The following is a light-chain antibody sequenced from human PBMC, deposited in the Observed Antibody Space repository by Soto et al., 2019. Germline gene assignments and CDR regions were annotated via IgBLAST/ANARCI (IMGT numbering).Light chain of an antibody. J-gene: IGLJ3*02. CDR2: DDS. V-gene: IGLV3-21*02. CDR1: NIGSKS. CDR3: QVWDSSSDHPLWV. Sequence: SYELTQPPSVSVAPGQTARITCGGNNIGSKSVHWYQQKPGQAPVLVVYDDSDRPSGFPERFSGSNSGNTATLTISRVEAGDEADYYCQVWDSSSDHPLWVFGGGTKVTVL.